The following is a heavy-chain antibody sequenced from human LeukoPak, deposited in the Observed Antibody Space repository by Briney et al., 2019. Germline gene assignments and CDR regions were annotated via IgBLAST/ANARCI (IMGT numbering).Heavy chain of an antibody. Sequence: ASVEVSCKASGYTFTSYGISWVRQAPGQGLEWMGWISAYNGNTNYAQKLQGRVTMTTDTSTSTAYMELRSLRSDDTAVYYCASDVDYYDSSGQGFQHWGQGTLVTVSS. CDR2: ISAYNGNT. V-gene: IGHV1-18*01. J-gene: IGHJ1*01. CDR1: GYTFTSYG. D-gene: IGHD3-22*01. CDR3: ASDVDYYDSSGQGFQH.